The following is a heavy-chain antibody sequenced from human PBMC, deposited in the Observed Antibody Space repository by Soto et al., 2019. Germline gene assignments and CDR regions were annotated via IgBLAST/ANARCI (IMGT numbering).Heavy chain of an antibody. D-gene: IGHD5-12*01. Sequence: QVQLVQSGAEVKKPGASVKVSCKASGYTFTSYAMHWVRQAPGQRLEWMGWINAGNGNTKYSQKFQGRVTITRDTSASTAYMERRGLRSEDTAVYYCASSEAVAPISNCFDPWGQGTLVTVSS. J-gene: IGHJ5*02. CDR3: ASSEAVAPISNCFDP. CDR1: GYTFTSYA. V-gene: IGHV1-3*01. CDR2: INAGNGNT.